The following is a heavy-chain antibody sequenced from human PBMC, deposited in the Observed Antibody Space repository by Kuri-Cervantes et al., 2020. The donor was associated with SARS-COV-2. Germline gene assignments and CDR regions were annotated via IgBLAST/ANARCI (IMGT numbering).Heavy chain of an antibody. D-gene: IGHD6-19*01. Sequence: GSLRLSCTVSGGSISSYYWSWIRQPPGKGLEWIGYTYYSGSTNYNPSLKSRVTISVDTSKNQFSLKLSSVTAADTAVYYCARREQWLPAFDYWGQGTLVTVSS. CDR3: ARREQWLPAFDY. CDR1: GGSISSYY. V-gene: IGHV4-59*08. CDR2: TYYSGST. J-gene: IGHJ4*02.